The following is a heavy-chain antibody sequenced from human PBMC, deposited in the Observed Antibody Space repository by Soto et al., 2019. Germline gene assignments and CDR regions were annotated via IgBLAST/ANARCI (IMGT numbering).Heavy chain of an antibody. V-gene: IGHV1-69*06. CDR1: GGTFSSCT. Sequence: SVNVACKSSGGTFSSCTISWVRQAPGQGLECMGWIIPIFGTANYAQKFQGRVTITADKSTSTAYMELSSLRSEDTAVYYCARAGRSSSWYYFDYWGQGTLVTVSS. CDR3: ARAGRSSSWYYFDY. D-gene: IGHD6-13*01. CDR2: IIPIFGTA. J-gene: IGHJ4*02.